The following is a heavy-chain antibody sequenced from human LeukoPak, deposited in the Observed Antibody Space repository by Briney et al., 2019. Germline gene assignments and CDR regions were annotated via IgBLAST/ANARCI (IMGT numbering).Heavy chain of an antibody. Sequence: SETLSLTCAVSGGSISSSSYYWGWIRQPPGKFLEWLGMIYYSGGTYYTPSLKNRVTIFVDTSKNQFSLKLSSVTAADTAVYYCATEWTPSTVGGEWLLDYYFDYWGQGTLVTVSS. D-gene: IGHD3-3*01. V-gene: IGHV4-39*01. J-gene: IGHJ4*02. CDR1: GGSISSSSYY. CDR3: ATEWTPSTVGGEWLLDYYFDY. CDR2: IYYSGGT.